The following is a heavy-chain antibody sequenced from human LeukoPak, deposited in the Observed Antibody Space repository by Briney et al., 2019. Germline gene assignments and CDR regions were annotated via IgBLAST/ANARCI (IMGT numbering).Heavy chain of an antibody. Sequence: EASVKVSCKASGYTFTGYYMHWVRQAPGQGLEWMGWINPNSGGTNYAQKFQGRVTMTRDTSISTAYMELNRLRSDDTAVYYCAREICSGGSCYNRLDPWGQGTLVTVSS. J-gene: IGHJ5*02. CDR3: AREICSGGSCYNRLDP. CDR1: GYTFTGYY. D-gene: IGHD2-15*01. CDR2: INPNSGGT. V-gene: IGHV1-2*02.